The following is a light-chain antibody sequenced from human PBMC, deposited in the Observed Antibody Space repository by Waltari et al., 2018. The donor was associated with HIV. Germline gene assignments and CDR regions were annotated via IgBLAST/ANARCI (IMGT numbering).Light chain of an antibody. CDR2: EVS. V-gene: IGLV2-23*02. J-gene: IGLJ2*01. CDR3: CSYARSGIP. Sequence: QSALTQPASVSGSFGQSITISCTGTSSDVGSYNLVSWYQYHPGKAPKLIIYEVSTRPSGVSNRVSGSKSGNTASLTVSGLQAEDEAHYYCCSYARSGIPFGGGTKLTVL. CDR1: SSDVGSYNL.